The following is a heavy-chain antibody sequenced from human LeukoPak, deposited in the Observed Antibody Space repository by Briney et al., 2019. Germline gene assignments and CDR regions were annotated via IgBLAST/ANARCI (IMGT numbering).Heavy chain of an antibody. CDR3: ASHGGL. V-gene: IGHV3-33*01. CDR1: GFSFSSYG. J-gene: IGHJ4*02. D-gene: IGHD5-12*01. CDR2: IWYDGSNK. Sequence: EGSLRLSCAASGFSFSSYGMHWVRQAPGKGLEWVAVIWYDGSNKNYADSVKGRFTISRVNSKNMLYLQMNSLRVEDTALYYCASHGGLWGQGTLVTVSS.